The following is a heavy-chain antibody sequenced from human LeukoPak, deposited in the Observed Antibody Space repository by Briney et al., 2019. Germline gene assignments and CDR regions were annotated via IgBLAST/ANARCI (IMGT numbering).Heavy chain of an antibody. V-gene: IGHV4-39*01. CDR1: GGSITSSYY. CDR2: ISSSGGT. CDR3: ARHKGGLVKRYNWFDP. D-gene: IGHD2-21*01. Sequence: SETLSLTCTVSGGSITSSYYWGWIRQPPGKGLEWIGSISSSGGTYYNPSLKSRFTMSVDTSKNQFSLKLSSVTAADTAVYYCARHKGGLVKRYNWFDPWGQGTLVTVSS. J-gene: IGHJ5*02.